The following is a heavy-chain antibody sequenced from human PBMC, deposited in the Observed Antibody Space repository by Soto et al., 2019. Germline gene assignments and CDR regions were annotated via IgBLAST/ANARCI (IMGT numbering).Heavy chain of an antibody. CDR2: ISYDGSNK. Sequence: PGGSLRLSCAASGFTFSSYGMHWVRQAPGKGLEWVAVISYDGSNKYYADSVKGRFTISRDNSKNTLYLQMNSLRAEDTAVYYCAKGAGFYDSSGYPYYFDYWGQGTLVTVSS. CDR1: GFTFSSYG. D-gene: IGHD3-22*01. J-gene: IGHJ4*02. V-gene: IGHV3-30*18. CDR3: AKGAGFYDSSGYPYYFDY.